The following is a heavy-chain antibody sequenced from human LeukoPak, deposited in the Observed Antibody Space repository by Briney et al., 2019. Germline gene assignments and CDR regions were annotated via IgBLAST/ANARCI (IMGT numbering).Heavy chain of an antibody. CDR1: GFTVSSNY. J-gene: IGHJ6*04. V-gene: IGHV3-11*04. D-gene: IGHD3-10*02. CDR2: ISSSGSTI. Sequence: GGSLRLSCAASGFTVSSNYMSWVRQAPGKGLEWVSYISSSGSTIYYAGSVKGRFTISRDNAKNSLYLQMNSLRAEDTAVYYCAELGITMIGGVWGKRTTVTISS. CDR3: AELGITMIGGV.